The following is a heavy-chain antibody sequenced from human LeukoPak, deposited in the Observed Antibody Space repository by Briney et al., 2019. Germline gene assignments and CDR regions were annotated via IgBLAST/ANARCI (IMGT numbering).Heavy chain of an antibody. CDR1: GYTFTGYY. D-gene: IGHD2-8*01. J-gene: IGHJ5*02. CDR2: INLNSGGT. Sequence: ASVKVSCKASGYTFTGYYMHWLRQAPGQRLEWRGWINLNSGGTSYAQKFQGRVTMTRDTSISTAYMELSRLRADDTAVYYCARPLYGVLRSCFDPWGQGTMVTVSS. CDR3: ARPLYGVLRSCFDP. V-gene: IGHV1-2*02.